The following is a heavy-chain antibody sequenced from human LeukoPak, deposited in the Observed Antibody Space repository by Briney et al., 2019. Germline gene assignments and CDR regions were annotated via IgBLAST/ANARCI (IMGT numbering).Heavy chain of an antibody. CDR3: ARGRLNVATTYYYYYGMDV. J-gene: IGHJ6*02. Sequence: PSETLSLTCTVSGGSISSYCWSWLRQPPGKGLEWIGYIYYSGSTNYNPSLKSRVTISVDTSKNQFSLKLSSVTAADTAVYYCARGRLNVATTYYYYYGMDVWGQGTTVTVSS. CDR2: IYYSGST. D-gene: IGHD5-12*01. V-gene: IGHV4-59*01. CDR1: GGSISSYC.